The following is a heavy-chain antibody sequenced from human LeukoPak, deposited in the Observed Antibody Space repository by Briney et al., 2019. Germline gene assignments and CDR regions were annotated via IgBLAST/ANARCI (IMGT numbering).Heavy chain of an antibody. CDR2: INPSGDST. CDR3: ARLPMGIRGYYYGMDV. Sequence: ASVKVSCKASGHTFTSYYMHWVRQAPGQGLEWMGVINPSGDSTSYAQKFQGRVTMTRDTSTSTAYMELSSLRSEDTAVYYCARLPMGIRGYYYGMDVWGQGTTVTVSS. D-gene: IGHD3-10*01. CDR1: GHTFTSYY. V-gene: IGHV1-46*01. J-gene: IGHJ6*02.